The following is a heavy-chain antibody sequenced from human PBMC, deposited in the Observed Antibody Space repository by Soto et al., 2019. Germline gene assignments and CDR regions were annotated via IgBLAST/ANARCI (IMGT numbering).Heavy chain of an antibody. Sequence: TLSLTGSASGGASSSYYWSWIRQPPGKGLEWIGCFYYSGSTNYNPSLKSRVTISVDTSKKQFSLKLSSVTAADTAVYYCARGGWKLFDYWGQGTLVTVSS. V-gene: IGHV4-59*01. CDR1: GGASSSYY. CDR2: FYYSGST. CDR3: ARGGWKLFDY. J-gene: IGHJ4*02. D-gene: IGHD6-19*01.